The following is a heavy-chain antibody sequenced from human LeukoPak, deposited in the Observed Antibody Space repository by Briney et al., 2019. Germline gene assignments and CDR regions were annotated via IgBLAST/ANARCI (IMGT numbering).Heavy chain of an antibody. CDR2: IYYSGST. Sequence: SETLFLTCTVSGGSISSSSYYWGWIRQPPGKGLEWIGSIYYSGSTYYNPSLKSRVTISVDTSKNQFSLKLSSVTAADTAVYYCARCPGYGYGMDVWGQGTTVTVSS. D-gene: IGHD5-18*01. CDR1: GGSISSSSYY. J-gene: IGHJ6*02. V-gene: IGHV4-39*01. CDR3: ARCPGYGYGMDV.